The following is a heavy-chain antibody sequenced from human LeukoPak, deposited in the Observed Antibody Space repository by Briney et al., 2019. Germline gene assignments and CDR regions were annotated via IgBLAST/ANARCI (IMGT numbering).Heavy chain of an antibody. CDR1: GGSISSSNW. CDR3: ARRPATRITIFGVGAWEGAFDI. D-gene: IGHD3-3*01. J-gene: IGHJ3*02. Sequence: SGTLSLTCAVSGGSISSSNWWSWVRQPPGKGLEWIGEIYHSGSTNYNPSLKSRVTISVDKSKTQFSLRLSSVTAADTAVYYCARRPATRITIFGVGAWEGAFDIWGQGTMDTVSS. CDR2: IYHSGST. V-gene: IGHV4-4*02.